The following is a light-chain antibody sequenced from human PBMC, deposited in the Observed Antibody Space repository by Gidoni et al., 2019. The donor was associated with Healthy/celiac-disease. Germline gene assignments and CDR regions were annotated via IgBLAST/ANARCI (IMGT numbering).Light chain of an antibody. CDR3: QQYNNWPSCS. V-gene: IGKV3-15*01. Sequence: KVMTQSPATLSVSPGEGATLSCRASQSINNYLAWYQQKPGQAPRLLIYGASTRATGVPARFSGSGSGTEFTLTISSLQSEDFAVYYCQQYNNWPSCSFGRGTKLEI. J-gene: IGKJ2*04. CDR2: GAS. CDR1: QSINNY.